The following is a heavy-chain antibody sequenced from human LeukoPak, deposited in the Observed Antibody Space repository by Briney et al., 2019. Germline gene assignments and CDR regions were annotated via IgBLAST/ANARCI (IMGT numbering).Heavy chain of an antibody. V-gene: IGHV1-2*02. CDR2: INPDSGGT. CDR1: GYTFTGHY. J-gene: IGHJ5*02. CDR3: ARDRWMYCSSTSCWAFDP. Sequence: ASVKVSCKASGYTFTGHYMHWVRQAPGQGLEWMGWINPDSGGTNYAQKFQGRVTMTRDTSISTAYMELSRLRSDDTAVYYCARDRWMYCSSTSCWAFDPWGQGTLVTVSS. D-gene: IGHD2-2*01.